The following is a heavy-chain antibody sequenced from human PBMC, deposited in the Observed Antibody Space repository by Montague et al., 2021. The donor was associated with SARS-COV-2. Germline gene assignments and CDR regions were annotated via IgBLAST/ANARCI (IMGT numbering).Heavy chain of an antibody. J-gene: IGHJ6*03. V-gene: IGHV3-7*05. CDR1: GFTFSRYW. Sequence: SLRLSCVASGFTFSRYWMSWVRQAPGKGLEWVANIKQDGSEKYYLDSXKGRFTISRDNAKNSLYLQMNSLRAEDTAVYYCAREPGPYYDILTGLTVGYMDVWGKGTTVTVSS. CDR2: IKQDGSEK. D-gene: IGHD3-9*01. CDR3: AREPGPYYDILTGLTVGYMDV.